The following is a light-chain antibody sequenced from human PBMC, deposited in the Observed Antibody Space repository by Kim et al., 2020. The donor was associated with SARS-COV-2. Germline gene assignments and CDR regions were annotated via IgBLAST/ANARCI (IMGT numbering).Light chain of an antibody. Sequence: QRVTISGSGSSSTIGNNYVYWYQQFPGTAPKVLIYRNDQRPSGVPDRFSASKSGTSASLAISGIRSEDEAEYYCAAWDDSLSTWEFGGGTQLTVL. J-gene: IGLJ3*02. CDR1: SSTIGNNY. CDR3: AAWDDSLSTWE. CDR2: RND. V-gene: IGLV1-47*02.